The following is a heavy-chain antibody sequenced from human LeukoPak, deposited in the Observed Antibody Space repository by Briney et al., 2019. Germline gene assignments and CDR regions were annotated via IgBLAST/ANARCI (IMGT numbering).Heavy chain of an antibody. CDR1: GGSISSRSYY. D-gene: IGHD6-13*01. V-gene: IGHV4-39*01. CDR2: IYYSGST. CDR3: ARLSSSWYNFDY. J-gene: IGHJ4*02. Sequence: SETLSLTCTVSGGSISSRSYYWGWIRQPPGKGLEWIGNIYYSGSTYYNPSHKSRVTISVDTSKNQFSLKLSSVTAADTAVYYCARLSSSWYNFDYWGQGTLVIVSS.